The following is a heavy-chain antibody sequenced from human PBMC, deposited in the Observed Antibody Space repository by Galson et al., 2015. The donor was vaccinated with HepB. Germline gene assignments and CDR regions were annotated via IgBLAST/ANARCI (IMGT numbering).Heavy chain of an antibody. CDR2: IIPIFGTA. CDR3: ARGSTQYQLLPVRGKNYYYYGMDV. Sequence: SVKVSCKASGGTFSSYAISWVRQAPGQGLEWMGGIIPIFGTANYAQKFQGRVTITADESTSTAYMELSSLRSEDTAVYYCARGSTQYQLLPVRGKNYYYYGMDVWGQGTTVTVSS. D-gene: IGHD2-2*01. V-gene: IGHV1-69*13. CDR1: GGTFSSYA. J-gene: IGHJ6*02.